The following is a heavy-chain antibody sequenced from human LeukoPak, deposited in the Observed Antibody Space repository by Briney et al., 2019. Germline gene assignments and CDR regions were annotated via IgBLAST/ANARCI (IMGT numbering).Heavy chain of an antibody. Sequence: PGGSLRLSCAASGFIFSTYSMNWVRQAPGKGLEGVSSISSSSSYIYYADSVKGRFTISRDNPKNSLYLQMNSLRAEDTAVYYCATDCIRAATKAIDYWGQGTLVTVSS. CDR2: ISSSSSYI. J-gene: IGHJ4*02. D-gene: IGHD3-10*01. CDR1: GFIFSTYS. V-gene: IGHV3-21*01. CDR3: ATDCIRAATKAIDY.